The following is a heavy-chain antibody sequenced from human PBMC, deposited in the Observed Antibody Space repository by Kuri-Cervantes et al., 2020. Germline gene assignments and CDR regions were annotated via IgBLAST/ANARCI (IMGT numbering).Heavy chain of an antibody. D-gene: IGHD6-13*01. CDR3: ARGGVAAAGTVTYYYYYGMDV. Sequence: ASVKVSCKASGYTFTNYGFSWVRQAPGQGLEWMGWISAYNGNANYVQRFQGRVTMTTDKSTTTVYMELGSLGSDDTAVYYCARGGVAAAGTVTYYYYYGMDVWGQGTTVTVSS. CDR2: ISAYNGNA. CDR1: GYTFTNYG. V-gene: IGHV1-18*01. J-gene: IGHJ6*02.